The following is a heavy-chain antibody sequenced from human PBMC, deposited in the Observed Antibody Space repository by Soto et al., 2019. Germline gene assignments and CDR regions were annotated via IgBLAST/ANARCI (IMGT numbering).Heavy chain of an antibody. Sequence: GWSLRLSCAASGFSFNSYRMSWVRQAPGKGLEWLACVEEDGSDKYYVDSVKGRFTISRDNAKSSVYLQMNSLRAEDTAVYYCLTHYKGYCGQGAPVPVSP. CDR2: VEEDGSDK. V-gene: IGHV3-7*01. J-gene: IGHJ4*02. D-gene: IGHD3-10*01. CDR1: GFSFNSYR. CDR3: LTHYKGY.